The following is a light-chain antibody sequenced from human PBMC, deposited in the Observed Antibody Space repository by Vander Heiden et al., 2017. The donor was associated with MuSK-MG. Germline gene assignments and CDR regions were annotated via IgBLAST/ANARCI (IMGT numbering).Light chain of an antibody. CDR3: QQHNSFPWT. CDR2: AAS. J-gene: IGKJ1*01. CDR1: QGIRSY. Sequence: VIWMTHSPSLLSASTGDRVTISCRVSQGIRSYLGWYQQKPGKAPELLIYAASTLQSGVPSRFSGSGSGTEFTLTISCLQSEDFATYYCQQHNSFPWTFGQGTKVEIK. V-gene: IGKV1D-8*03.